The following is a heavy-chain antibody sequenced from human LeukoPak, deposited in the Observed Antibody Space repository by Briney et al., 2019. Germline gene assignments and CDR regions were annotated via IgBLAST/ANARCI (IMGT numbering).Heavy chain of an antibody. CDR2: ISGSGGST. CDR3: AKMPGGAARPLYYFDY. CDR1: GFTFSSYA. J-gene: IGHJ4*02. D-gene: IGHD6-6*01. V-gene: IGHV3-23*01. Sequence: GGSLRLSCAASGFTFSSYAMSWVRQAPGKGLEWVSAISGSGGSTYYADSVKGRFTISRDNSKNTLYLQMNSLRAEDAAVYYCAKMPGGAARPLYYFDYWGQGTLVTVSS.